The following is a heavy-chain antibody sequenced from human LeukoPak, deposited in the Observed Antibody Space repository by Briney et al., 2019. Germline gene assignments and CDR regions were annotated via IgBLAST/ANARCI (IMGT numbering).Heavy chain of an antibody. CDR2: IYYSGST. D-gene: IGHD3-10*01. Sequence: PSETLSLTCTVSGGSISSGGYYWSWIRQHPGKGLEWIGYIYYSGSTNYNPSLKSRVTISVYTSKNQFSLKLSSVTAADTAVYYCARSEGRKWFGEPSNWFDPWGQGTLVTVSS. CDR1: GGSISSGGYY. V-gene: IGHV4-61*08. J-gene: IGHJ5*02. CDR3: ARSEGRKWFGEPSNWFDP.